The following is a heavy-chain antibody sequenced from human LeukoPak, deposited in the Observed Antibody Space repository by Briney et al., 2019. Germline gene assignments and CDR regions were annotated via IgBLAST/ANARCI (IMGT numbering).Heavy chain of an antibody. CDR2: FYYSGST. J-gene: IGHJ6*03. D-gene: IGHD3-10*01. V-gene: IGHV4-39*07. CDR3: ARTGATGGYYYYYYMDV. Sequence: SETLSLTCSVSGGSISGWSSYCRWIRQPPGNVLVGLGWFYYSGSTYDNPALKSRVTISVDTSKSQFSLKLSSVTAADTAVYYCARTGATGGYYYYYYMDVWGKGTTVTISS. CDR1: GGSISGWSSY.